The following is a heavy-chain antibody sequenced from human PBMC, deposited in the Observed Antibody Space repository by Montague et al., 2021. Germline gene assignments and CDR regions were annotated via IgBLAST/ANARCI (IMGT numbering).Heavy chain of an antibody. V-gene: IGHV4-61*01. J-gene: IGHJ5*02. CDR1: GDSVRCGIYH. Sequence: SETRSLTCSVSGDSVRCGIYHWGWIRQSPGKGLDWIGYICDGGSATYKTSLRSRVTMSLDTSSNQFSLNLRSATAADTAVYYCAAYYYGGGGRGSWGRGTLVTVSS. D-gene: IGHD3-22*01. CDR2: ICDGGSA. CDR3: AAYYYGGGGRGS.